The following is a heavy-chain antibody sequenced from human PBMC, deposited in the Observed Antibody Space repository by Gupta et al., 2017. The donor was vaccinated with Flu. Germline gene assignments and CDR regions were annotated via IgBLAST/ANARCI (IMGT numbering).Heavy chain of an antibody. D-gene: IGHD4-17*01. V-gene: IGHV3-74*03. CDR3: ATVTSGC. CDR2: INPDGSST. CDR1: GFTFSTSY. Sequence: EMQLVESGGGLVQPGGSLRLSCAASGFTFSTSYLQWVRQAPGKGLVWVSRINPDGSSTTYAESVKGRFTISRDNAKNTLYLQMNSLGDDDTAVHYCATVTSGCWGQGTLVTVFS. J-gene: IGHJ4*02.